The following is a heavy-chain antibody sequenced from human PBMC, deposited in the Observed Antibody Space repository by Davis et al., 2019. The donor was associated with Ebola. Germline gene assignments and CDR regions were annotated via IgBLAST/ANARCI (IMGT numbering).Heavy chain of an antibody. CDR3: ARDYRLRYFDY. D-gene: IGHD3-10*01. CDR1: GYTFTSYY. CDR2: INPSGCST. J-gene: IGHJ4*02. Sequence: ASVKVSCKASGYTFTSYYMHWVRQAPGQGLEWMGIINPSGCSTSYAQKFQGRVTMTRDTSTSTVYMELSSLRSEDTAVYYCARDYRLRYFDYWGQGTLVTVSS. V-gene: IGHV1-46*01.